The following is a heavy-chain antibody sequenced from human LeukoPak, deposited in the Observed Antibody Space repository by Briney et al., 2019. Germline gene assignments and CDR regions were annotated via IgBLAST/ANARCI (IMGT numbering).Heavy chain of an antibody. CDR2: IKSKTDGGTT. J-gene: IGHJ3*02. CDR1: GFTFSNAW. Sequence: GGSLRLSCAASGFTFSNAWMSWVRQAPGKGLEWVGRIKSKTDGGTTDYAAPVKGRFTISRDDSKNTLYLQMNSLKTEDTAVYYCTTDWTEWGLLDAFDIWGQGTMVTVSS. V-gene: IGHV3-15*01. D-gene: IGHD1-26*01. CDR3: TTDWTEWGLLDAFDI.